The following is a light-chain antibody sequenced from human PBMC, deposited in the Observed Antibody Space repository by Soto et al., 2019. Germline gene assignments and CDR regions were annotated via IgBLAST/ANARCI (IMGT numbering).Light chain of an antibody. CDR1: SSNIGSNS. Sequence: QSVLTQPPSATGTPGQRVTISCSGGSSNIGSNSVNWFQQLPRTAPRLLIYSDNQWASGFPDRFSGSKSGTSASLDITGVQSEDEADYYCAAWDDNLNAFIFGGGTKVTVL. V-gene: IGLV1-44*01. J-gene: IGLJ2*01. CDR3: AAWDDNLNAFI. CDR2: SDN.